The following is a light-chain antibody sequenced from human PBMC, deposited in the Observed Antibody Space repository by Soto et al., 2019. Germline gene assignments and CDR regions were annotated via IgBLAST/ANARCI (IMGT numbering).Light chain of an antibody. J-gene: IGKJ4*01. CDR3: QQYSDSPLT. CDR1: QTVRTNY. V-gene: IGKV3-20*01. Sequence: EIVLTQSPGTLSLSPGERATLSCRASQTVRTNYLAWFQHKPGQAPRLLIYGAYSRATGIPDRFSGSGSGTDFTLTINRLEPEYFAVYFCQQYSDSPLTFGGGTKVEIK. CDR2: GAY.